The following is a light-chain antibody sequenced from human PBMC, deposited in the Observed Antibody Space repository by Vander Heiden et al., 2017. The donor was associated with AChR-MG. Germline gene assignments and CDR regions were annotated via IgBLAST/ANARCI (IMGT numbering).Light chain of an antibody. V-gene: IGKV3-15*01. CDR3: QQYSNWPRT. J-gene: IGKJ1*01. CDR1: QSVRSN. Sequence: EIVMTQSPATLSVSPGERATLSCRASQSVRSNLAWYQQKLGQAPRLLIFGASTRATDIPARFSGSGSETEFTLTISSLQAEDFAVYYCQQYSNWPRTFGQGTKVEIK. CDR2: GAS.